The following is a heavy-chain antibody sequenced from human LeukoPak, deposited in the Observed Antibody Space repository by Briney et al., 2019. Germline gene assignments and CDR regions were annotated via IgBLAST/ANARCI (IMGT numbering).Heavy chain of an antibody. CDR2: ISAYNGNT. CDR1: GYTFTSYG. V-gene: IGHV1-18*01. J-gene: IGHJ3*02. D-gene: IGHD1-26*01. CDR3: AIPGELLTDAFDI. Sequence: GASVKVSCKASGYTFTSYGICWVRQAPGQGLEWMGWISAYNGNTNYAQKLHGRVTMTTDTSTSTAYMELRSLRSDDPAVYYCAIPGELLTDAFDIWGQGTLVTVSS.